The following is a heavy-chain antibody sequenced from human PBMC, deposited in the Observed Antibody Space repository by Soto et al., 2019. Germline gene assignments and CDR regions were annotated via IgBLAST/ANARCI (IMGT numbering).Heavy chain of an antibody. Sequence: SETLSLTCTVSGGSISSSSYYRGWIRQPPGKGLEWIGSIYYSGSTYYNPSLKSRVTISVDTSKNQFSLKLSSVTAADTAVYYCARGGRYDFWSGYSTNYYYGMDVWGQGTTVTVSS. CDR2: IYYSGST. J-gene: IGHJ6*02. CDR1: GGSISSSSYY. V-gene: IGHV4-39*01. CDR3: ARGGRYDFWSGYSTNYYYGMDV. D-gene: IGHD3-3*01.